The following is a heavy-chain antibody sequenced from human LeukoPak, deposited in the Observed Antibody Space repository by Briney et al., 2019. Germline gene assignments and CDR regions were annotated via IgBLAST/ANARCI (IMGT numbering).Heavy chain of an antibody. CDR2: ISSRSSFI. Sequence: GGSLRLSCAASGFTFSSHSMNWVRQAPGKGLEWVSSISSRSSFIYYADSVKGRFTISRDNAKNSLYLQMNSLRAEDTAVYYCARDDGSYSRSPGFDNWGQGTLVTVSS. D-gene: IGHD1-26*01. CDR3: ARDDGSYSRSPGFDN. J-gene: IGHJ4*02. V-gene: IGHV3-21*01. CDR1: GFTFSSHS.